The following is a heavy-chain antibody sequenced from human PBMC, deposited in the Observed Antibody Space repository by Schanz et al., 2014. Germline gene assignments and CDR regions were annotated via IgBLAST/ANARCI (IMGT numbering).Heavy chain of an antibody. Sequence: EVQLVESGGGLVKPGGSLRLSCAASGFTFSSYSLAWVRQAPGKGLEWVSVLYNNGAAYYAESVRGRFAISRDNSKNTLYLRMISLRAEDTAMFYCAREIPAGGHFDYWGQGTLVSVSS. CDR2: LYNNGAA. D-gene: IGHD2-15*01. V-gene: IGHV3-66*01. CDR1: GFTFSSYS. CDR3: AREIPAGGHFDY. J-gene: IGHJ4*02.